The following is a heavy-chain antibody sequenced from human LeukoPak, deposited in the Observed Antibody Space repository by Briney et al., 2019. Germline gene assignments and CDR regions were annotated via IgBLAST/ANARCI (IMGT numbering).Heavy chain of an antibody. D-gene: IGHD3-22*01. J-gene: IGHJ4*02. V-gene: IGHV1-2*02. Sequence: ASVKVSCKASGYTFTGYYMHWVRQAPGQGLEWMGWINPHSGGTNYAQKFQGRVTMTRDTSISTAYMELSRLRSDDTAVYYCARWQSSGSYYFDYWGQGTLVTVSS. CDR1: GYTFTGYY. CDR3: ARWQSSGSYYFDY. CDR2: INPHSGGT.